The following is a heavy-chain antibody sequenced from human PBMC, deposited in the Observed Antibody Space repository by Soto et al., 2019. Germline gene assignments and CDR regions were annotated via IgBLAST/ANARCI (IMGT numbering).Heavy chain of an antibody. CDR3: ARDGSSADYGH. V-gene: IGHV1-69*13. J-gene: IGHJ4*02. CDR1: GGNFGNFA. CDR2: IIPMFPTI. Sequence: SVKVSCKISGGNFGNFAIHWIRQALGQGLEWMGGIIPMFPTINYAQTFKGRVFITADESTSTAYMELISLTSEDTAVYFCARDGSSADYGHWGQGTLVTVSS. D-gene: IGHD3-16*01.